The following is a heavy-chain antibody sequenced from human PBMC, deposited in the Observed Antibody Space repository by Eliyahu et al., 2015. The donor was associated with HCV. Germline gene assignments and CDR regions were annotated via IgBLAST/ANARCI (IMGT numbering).Heavy chain of an antibody. D-gene: IGHD3-10*01. CDR1: GFTFSXXX. J-gene: IGHJ4*02. V-gene: IGHV3-21*01. CDR2: ISSSSSYI. CDR3: AREKDLMGVRGVTTDYFDY. Sequence: EVQLVESGGGLVKPGGSLXLSCAASGFTFSXXXXNWVRQAPGKGLEWVSSISSSSSYIYYADSVKGRFTISRDNAKNSLYLQMNSLRAEDTAVYYCAREKDLMGVRGVTTDYFDYWGQGTLVTVSS.